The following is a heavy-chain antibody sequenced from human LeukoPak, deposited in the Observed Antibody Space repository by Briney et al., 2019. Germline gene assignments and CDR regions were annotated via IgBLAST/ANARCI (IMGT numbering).Heavy chain of an antibody. CDR3: ARRRAYDIDAFDI. Sequence: SETLSLTCTVSGGSISSGRYYWSWIRQPPGKGLEWIGYIYYSRTTYHNPSLKSRLTISVDTSKNQFSLKLSSVTAADTAVYFFARRRAYDIDAFDIWGQGTMVTVSS. D-gene: IGHD3-9*01. V-gene: IGHV4-30-4*01. CDR1: GGSISSGRYY. CDR2: IYYSRTT. J-gene: IGHJ3*02.